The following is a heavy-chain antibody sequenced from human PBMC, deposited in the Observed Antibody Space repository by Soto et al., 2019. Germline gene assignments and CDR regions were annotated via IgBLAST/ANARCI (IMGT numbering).Heavy chain of an antibody. D-gene: IGHD6-19*01. CDR3: AKVAGIAVAGSWYFDL. V-gene: IGHV3-30*18. CDR2: ISYDGSNK. Sequence: GGSLRLSCAASGFTFSSYGMHWVRQAPGKGLEWVAVISYDGSNKYYADSVKGRFTISRDNSKNTLYLQMNSLRAEDTAVYYCAKVAGIAVAGSWYFDLWGRGTLVTVSS. J-gene: IGHJ2*01. CDR1: GFTFSSYG.